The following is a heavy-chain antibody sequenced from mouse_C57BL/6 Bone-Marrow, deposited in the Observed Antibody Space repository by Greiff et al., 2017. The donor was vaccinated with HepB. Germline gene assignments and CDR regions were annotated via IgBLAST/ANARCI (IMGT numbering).Heavy chain of an antibody. Sequence: EVKLLESGPGLVKPSQSLSLTCSVTGYSITSGYYWNWIRQFPGNKLEWMGYISYDGSNNYNPSLKNRISITRDTSKNQFFLKLNSVTTEDTATYYCARGRHYYGSSLYFDYWGQGTTLTVSS. J-gene: IGHJ2*01. V-gene: IGHV3-6*01. CDR1: GYSITSGYY. D-gene: IGHD1-1*01. CDR3: ARGRHYYGSSLYFDY. CDR2: ISYDGSN.